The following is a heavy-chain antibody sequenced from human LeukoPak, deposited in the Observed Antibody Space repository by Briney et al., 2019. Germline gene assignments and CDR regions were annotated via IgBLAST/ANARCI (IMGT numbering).Heavy chain of an antibody. J-gene: IGHJ4*02. CDR1: GGPFTTYY. CDR2: INHSGSA. CDR3: ASSNYYDSSGYSRFDY. D-gene: IGHD3-22*01. Sequence: SETLSLTCAVYGGPFTTYYWSWIRQPPGKGLEWIGEINHSGSANYNPSLKSRVTISVDTSKNQFSLKLSSVTAADTAVYYCASSNYYDSSGYSRFDYWGQGTLVTVSS. V-gene: IGHV4-34*01.